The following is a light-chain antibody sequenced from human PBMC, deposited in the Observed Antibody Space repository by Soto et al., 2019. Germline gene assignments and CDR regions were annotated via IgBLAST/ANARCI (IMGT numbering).Light chain of an antibody. CDR1: QSVSNDY. CDR3: QQYGSSPWT. CDR2: DSS. J-gene: IGKJ1*01. Sequence: DIVLTQSPGTVSLSPGDRATLSCRASQSVSNDYLAWYQQKPGQAPRLLIYDSSSRATGISDRFKGSGSGKDFILSISRLEPEDFAVYSCQQYGSSPWTFGQGTKVDIK. V-gene: IGKV3-20*01.